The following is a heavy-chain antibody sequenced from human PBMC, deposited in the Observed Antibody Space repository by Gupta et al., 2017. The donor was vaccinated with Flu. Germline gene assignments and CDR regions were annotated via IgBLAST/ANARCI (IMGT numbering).Heavy chain of an antibody. Sequence: QLQLQESGPGLLKPSETLSLTCTVSGGSINNRSYYWGWIRPPPGKGLEWIGTIYYSGSTYYNPSLKSRVTISVDTSKNQFSLKLSSVTAADTALYYCARLQTGDSYDSGNRYFDLWGRGTLVTVSS. V-gene: IGHV4-39*01. CDR2: IYYSGST. CDR1: GGSINNRSYY. D-gene: IGHD3-22*01. CDR3: ARLQTGDSYDSGNRYFDL. J-gene: IGHJ2*01.